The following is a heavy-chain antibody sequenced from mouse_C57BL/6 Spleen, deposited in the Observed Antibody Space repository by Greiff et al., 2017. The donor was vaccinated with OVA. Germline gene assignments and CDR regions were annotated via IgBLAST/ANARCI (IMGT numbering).Heavy chain of an antibody. CDR3: ARHEENCGSSYGEYYFDY. CDR2: FYPGSGSI. J-gene: IGHJ2*01. V-gene: IGHV1-62-2*01. D-gene: IGHD1-1*01. CDR1: GYTFTEYT. Sequence: VMLVESGAELVKPGASVKLSCKASGYTFTEYTIHWVKQRPGQGLEWIGWFYPGSGSIKYNEKFKDKATLTADKSSSTVYMELSRLTSEDSAVYFYARHEENCGSSYGEYYFDYWGQGTTLTVSS.